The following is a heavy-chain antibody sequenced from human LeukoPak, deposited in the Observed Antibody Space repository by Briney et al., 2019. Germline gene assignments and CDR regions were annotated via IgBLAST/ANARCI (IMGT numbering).Heavy chain of an antibody. CDR3: ARYGVTMVRGVIITNWFDP. CDR1: GYTFTSYD. V-gene: IGHV1-8*01. CDR2: MNPNSGNT. J-gene: IGHJ5*02. Sequence: ASVTVSCKASGYTFTSYDINWVRQATGQGLEWMGWMNPNSGNTGYAQKFQGRVTMTRNTSISTAYMELSGLRSEDTAVYYCARYGVTMVRGVIITNWFDPWGQGTLVTVSS. D-gene: IGHD3-10*01.